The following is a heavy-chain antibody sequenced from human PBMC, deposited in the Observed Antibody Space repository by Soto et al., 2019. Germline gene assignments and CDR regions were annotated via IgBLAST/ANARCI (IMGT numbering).Heavy chain of an antibody. D-gene: IGHD6-19*01. J-gene: IGHJ4*01. V-gene: IGHV1-3*01. CDR2: ISGDSGNT. CDR1: GYMSTKSA. Sequence: SVKVSCKASGYMSTKSAMHWVRQAPGQRLEWMGWISGDSGNTKYSPKLQDRVTITRDTSASTAYMELSSLRSEDTALYYCARDGVAAGNINFDYWGQGTLVTVSS. CDR3: ARDGVAAGNINFDY.